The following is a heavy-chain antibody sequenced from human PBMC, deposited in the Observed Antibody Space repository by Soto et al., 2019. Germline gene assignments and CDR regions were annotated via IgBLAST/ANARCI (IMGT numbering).Heavy chain of an antibody. J-gene: IGHJ5*02. CDR2: IWYDGSNK. CDR3: ARDIAAARGSDWFDP. V-gene: IGHV3-33*08. Sequence: LRLSCVASGFTYSYYWMSWVRQAPGKGLEWVAVIWYDGSNKYYADSVKGRFTISRDNSKNTLYLQMNSLRAEDTAVYYCARDIAAARGSDWFDPWGQGTLVTVSS. CDR1: GFTYSYYW. D-gene: IGHD6-13*01.